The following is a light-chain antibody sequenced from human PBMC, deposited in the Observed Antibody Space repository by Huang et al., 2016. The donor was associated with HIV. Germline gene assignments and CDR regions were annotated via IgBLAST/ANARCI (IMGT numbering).Light chain of an antibody. CDR1: QNINTH. CDR3: QQRVNGLT. Sequence: EIVLTQSPATLSFFPGQRVSLSCRASQNINTHLAWYQQSPAQPPRLLIYDASSIFPGVAARFSGSGSGTDFTLTISSLESEDFATYYCQQRVNGLTFGGGTKV. J-gene: IGKJ4*01. CDR2: DAS. V-gene: IGKV3-11*01.